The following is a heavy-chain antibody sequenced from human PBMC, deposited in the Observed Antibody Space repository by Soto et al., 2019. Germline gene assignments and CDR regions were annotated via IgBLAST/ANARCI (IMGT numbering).Heavy chain of an antibody. V-gene: IGHV1-69*06. D-gene: IGHD6-13*01. CDR3: SRDAIAAAGTSD. Sequence: QVQLVQSGTEVKKQGSSVKVSCKASGGNFNSYSINWVRQARGQGLEWMGGIVPIFGTANYAQKFQGRVTFTADTSTSTAYMELRRLTSADTAVYYCSRDAIAAAGTSDWVQGKVVTVSS. J-gene: IGHJ4*02. CDR2: IVPIFGTA. CDR1: GGNFNSYS.